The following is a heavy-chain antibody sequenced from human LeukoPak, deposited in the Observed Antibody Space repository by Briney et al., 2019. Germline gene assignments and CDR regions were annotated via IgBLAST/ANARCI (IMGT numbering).Heavy chain of an antibody. J-gene: IGHJ4*02. CDR1: GFTFDDFA. Sequence: GGSLRLSCAASGFTFDDFAMHWVRQAPGKGLEWVSSISWNSGSIGYADSVKGRFTISRDNAKNSLYLQMNSLRAEDTALYYCAKDYYGSGSYSYFDYWGQGTLVTVSS. CDR2: ISWNSGSI. CDR3: AKDYYGSGSYSYFDY. D-gene: IGHD3-10*01. V-gene: IGHV3-9*01.